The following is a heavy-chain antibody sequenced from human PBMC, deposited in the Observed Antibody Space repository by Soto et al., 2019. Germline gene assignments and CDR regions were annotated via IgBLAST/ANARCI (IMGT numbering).Heavy chain of an antibody. CDR1: GGSISSSSYY. CDR3: ANSLRYFDWLRFNY. D-gene: IGHD3-9*01. CDR2: IYYSGST. V-gene: IGHV4-39*01. J-gene: IGHJ4*02. Sequence: QLQLQESGPGLVKPSETLSLTCTVSGGSISSSSYYWGWIRQPPGKGLEWIGSIYYSGSTYYNPSLKSRVTISVDTSKNQFSLKLSSVTAADTAVYYCANSLRYFDWLRFNYWGQGTLVTVSS.